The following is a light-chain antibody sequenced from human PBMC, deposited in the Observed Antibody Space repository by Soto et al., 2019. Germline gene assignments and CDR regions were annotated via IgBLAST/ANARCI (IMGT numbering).Light chain of an antibody. CDR3: QQRSNWPPIT. J-gene: IGKJ5*01. V-gene: IGKV3D-20*02. Sequence: EIVLTQSPGTLSLSPGERATLSCRASQSVSSTYLAWYQHKPGQAPRLLIYGPSSRAAGIPDRFSGSGSGTDFTLTISSLEPEDFAVYYCQQRSNWPPITFGQGTRLEIK. CDR1: QSVSSTY. CDR2: GPS.